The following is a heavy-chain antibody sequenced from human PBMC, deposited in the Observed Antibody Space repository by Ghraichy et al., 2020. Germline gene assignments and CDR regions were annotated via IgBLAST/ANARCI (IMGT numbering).Heavy chain of an antibody. CDR3: AKDMYGSGWAATLDF. CDR1: GFTFSSFA. Sequence: LSLTCVASGFTFSSFAMNWVRQVPGRGLEWVSTITASGATRYYAASVKGRFTISRDSSKNTVSLEMHRLAPDDTAVYFCAKDMYGSGWAATLDFWGQGTLVTVSS. V-gene: IGHV3-23*01. J-gene: IGHJ4*02. D-gene: IGHD6-19*01. CDR2: ITASGATR.